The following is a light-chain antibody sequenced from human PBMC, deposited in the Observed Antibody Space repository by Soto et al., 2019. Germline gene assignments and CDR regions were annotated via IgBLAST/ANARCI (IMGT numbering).Light chain of an antibody. CDR1: SSDVGGYNY. CDR2: DVS. Sequence: QSVLNQPASVSGSPGQSITISCTGNSSDVGGYNYVSWYQQHPGKAPKLMIYDVSNRPSGVSNRFSGSKSGNTASLTISGLQAEDESDNDCSSYTISSPRRYVVGTGTNVPDL. V-gene: IGLV2-14*01. CDR3: SSYTISSPRRYV. J-gene: IGLJ1*01.